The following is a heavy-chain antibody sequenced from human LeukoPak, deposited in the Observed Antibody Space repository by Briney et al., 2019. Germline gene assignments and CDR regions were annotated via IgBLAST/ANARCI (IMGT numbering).Heavy chain of an antibody. J-gene: IGHJ4*02. CDR1: GFTFSDYY. V-gene: IGHV3-11*01. Sequence: PGGSLRLSCAASGFTFSDYYMSWIRQAPGKGLEWVSCISGSGSTIYYADSVKGRFTISRDNAKNSLYLQMNSLRAEDTAVYYCARMQRGSAPGLPTRYFDYWGQGTLVTVSS. D-gene: IGHD6-19*01. CDR3: ARMQRGSAPGLPTRYFDY. CDR2: ISGSGSTI.